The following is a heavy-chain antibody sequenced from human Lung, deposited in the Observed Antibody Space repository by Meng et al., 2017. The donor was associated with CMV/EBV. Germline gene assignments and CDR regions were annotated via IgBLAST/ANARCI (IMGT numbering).Heavy chain of an antibody. CDR3: ATSRGSGWYRIGWFDP. D-gene: IGHD6-19*01. Sequence: LTXAASGFTFSSYSMNWVRQAPGKGLEWVSSISSSSSYIYYADSVKGRFTISRDNAKNSLYLQMNSLRAEDTAVYYCATSRGSGWYRIGWFDPWGQRTLVTVSS. J-gene: IGHJ5*02. V-gene: IGHV3-21*01. CDR2: ISSSSSYI. CDR1: GFTFSSYS.